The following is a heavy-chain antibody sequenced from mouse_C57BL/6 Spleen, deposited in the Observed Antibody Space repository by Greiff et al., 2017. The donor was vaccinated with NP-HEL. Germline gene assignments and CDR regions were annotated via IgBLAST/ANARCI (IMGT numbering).Heavy chain of an antibody. V-gene: IGHV1-26*01. CDR3: ARSLITTVVANPSFDY. Sequence: VQLQQSGPELVKPGASVKISCKASGYTFTDYYMNWVKQSHGKSLEWIGDINPNNGGTSYNQKFKGKATLTVDKSSSTAYMELRSLTSEDSAVYYCARSLITTVVANPSFDYWGQGTTLTVSS. J-gene: IGHJ2*01. CDR1: GYTFTDYY. CDR2: INPNNGGT. D-gene: IGHD1-1*01.